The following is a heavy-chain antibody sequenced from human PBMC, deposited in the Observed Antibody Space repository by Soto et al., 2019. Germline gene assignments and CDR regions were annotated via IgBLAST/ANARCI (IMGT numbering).Heavy chain of an antibody. CDR2: INTDGSAT. CDR1: GFTFSSYW. CDR3: ARKSADCSGAGCPIDY. D-gene: IGHD2-15*01. Sequence: EVQLVESGGGLVQPGGSLRLSCAASGFTFSSYWMHWVRQAPGKGLVWVSRINTDGSATSYADSVKGRFTISRDNAKNTLYLQMNSLRAEDTAVYYCARKSADCSGAGCPIDYWGQGTLFTVSS. V-gene: IGHV3-74*01. J-gene: IGHJ4*02.